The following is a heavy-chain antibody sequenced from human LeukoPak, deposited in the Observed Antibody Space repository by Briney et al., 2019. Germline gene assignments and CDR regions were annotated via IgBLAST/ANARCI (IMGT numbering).Heavy chain of an antibody. V-gene: IGHV4-30-4*01. CDR2: IFHRGGT. CDR1: NDSISSGDYY. D-gene: IGHD2-15*01. J-gene: IGHJ4*02. CDR3: VREILYCSGGSCYRGTFDI. Sequence: SETLSLTCTVSNDSISSGDYYWNWIRQPPGKGLEWIGYIFHRGGTSYNPSLKSRILFSVDTSQNQFSLKLSSVTAADTAVYYCVREILYCSGGSCYRGTFDIWGQGTLVTVSA.